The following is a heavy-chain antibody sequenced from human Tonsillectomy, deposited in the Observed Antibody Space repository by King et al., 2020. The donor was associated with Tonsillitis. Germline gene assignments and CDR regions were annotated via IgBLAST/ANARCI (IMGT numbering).Heavy chain of an antibody. J-gene: IGHJ4*02. D-gene: IGHD3-10*01. CDR2: IYPGDSDT. V-gene: IGHV5-51*03. Sequence: VQLVESGAEVKKPGESLKISCKGSGYSFTNYWIAWVRQMPGKGLEWMWIIYPGDSDTIYSPSFQGQVTISADKSISTAYLQWSSLKASDTAMYYCARRPLKFVPGTMVYFEYWGQGTLVTVSS. CDR3: ARRPLKFVPGTMVYFEY. CDR1: GYSFTNYW.